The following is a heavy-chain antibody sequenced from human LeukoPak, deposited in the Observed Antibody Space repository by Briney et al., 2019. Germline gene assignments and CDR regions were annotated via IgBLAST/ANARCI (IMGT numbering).Heavy chain of an antibody. J-gene: IGHJ1*01. CDR3: AINRAVYGPAEYFQH. Sequence: SETLSLTCTVSGGSISSYYWSWIRQPAGKGLEWIGRIYTSGSTNYNPSPKSRVTISVDKSKNQFSLKLSSVTAADTAVYYCAINRAVYGPAEYFQHWGQGTLVTVSS. CDR2: IYTSGST. D-gene: IGHD1-14*01. CDR1: GGSISSYY. V-gene: IGHV4-4*07.